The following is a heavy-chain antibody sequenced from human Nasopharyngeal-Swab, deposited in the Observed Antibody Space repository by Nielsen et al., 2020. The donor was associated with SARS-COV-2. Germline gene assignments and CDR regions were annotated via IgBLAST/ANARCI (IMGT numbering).Heavy chain of an antibody. CDR3: PKSSSLYYDFWSGYGGWFYP. CDR2: ISGSGCST. D-gene: IGHD3-3*01. V-gene: IGHV3-23*01. CDR1: GFTFSSYA. J-gene: IGHJ5*02. Sequence: GESLKISCAASGFTFSSYAMSWVRQAPGKGLEWVSAISGSGCSTYYADPVKGRFTISRDNSKNTLYLQMNRLRAEDTAVYYCPKSSSLYYDFWSGYGGWFYPWGQRTLVTVSS.